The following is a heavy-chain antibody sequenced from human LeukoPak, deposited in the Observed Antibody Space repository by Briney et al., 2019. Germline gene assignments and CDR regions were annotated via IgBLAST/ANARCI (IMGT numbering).Heavy chain of an antibody. CDR1: GFTFSNAW. CDR2: IKSKAHGGTT. V-gene: IGHV3-15*01. D-gene: IGHD3-10*01. J-gene: IGHJ4*02. Sequence: GGSLRLSCAASGFTFSNAWMNWVRQAPGKGLEWVGRIKSKAHGGTTDYAAPVKGRFTISRDDSANTLYLQMNSLKTEDTAVCYCTTTAYGHGDFDYWGQGTLVTVSS. CDR3: TTTAYGHGDFDY.